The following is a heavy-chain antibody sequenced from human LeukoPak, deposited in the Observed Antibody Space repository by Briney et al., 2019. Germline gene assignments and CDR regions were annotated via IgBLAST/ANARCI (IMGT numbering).Heavy chain of an antibody. Sequence: GGALRLSCAAAGFTFSSYGVHRGRPAPGKGLGGGAVIWYDGSNKYYADSVKGRFTISRDNSKNTLYLQMNSLRAEDTAVYYCARDRRYGSYIPDYWGQGTLVTVSS. CDR3: ARDRRYGSYIPDY. J-gene: IGHJ4*02. CDR2: IWYDGSNK. V-gene: IGHV3-33*01. D-gene: IGHD1-26*01. CDR1: GFTFSSYG.